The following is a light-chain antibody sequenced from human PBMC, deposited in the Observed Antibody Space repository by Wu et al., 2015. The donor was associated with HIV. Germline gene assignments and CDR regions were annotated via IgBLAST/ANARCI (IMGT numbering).Light chain of an antibody. V-gene: IGKV3-15*01. J-gene: IGKJ4*01. Sequence: EIVMTQSPATLSVSPGERATLFCRASQSISNNLAWYQQKVGQAPRLLIYGASTRATGVPVRFSGSGSGTEFSFTISSMQSEDFAVYYCQQYNSWPLTFGEGTKVEIK. CDR1: QSISNN. CDR2: GAS. CDR3: QQYNSWPLT.